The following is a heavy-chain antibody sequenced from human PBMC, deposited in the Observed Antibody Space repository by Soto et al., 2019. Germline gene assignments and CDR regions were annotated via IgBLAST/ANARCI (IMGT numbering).Heavy chain of an antibody. CDR3: NTAQREKYNGIDG. V-gene: IGHV3-48*02. J-gene: IGHJ6*02. CDR1: GFTFSSYS. CDR2: ISSSRSTI. Sequence: EVQRVESGGVLVQPGGSLRLSCAASGFTFSSYSMNWVRQDPGKGLEWVSYISSSRSTIYHADSVKGRSTISKDNAKNSLYLQMSRLMDDDTVVYYGNTAQREKYNGIDGWGQGTTVTVSS. D-gene: IGHD2-2*02.